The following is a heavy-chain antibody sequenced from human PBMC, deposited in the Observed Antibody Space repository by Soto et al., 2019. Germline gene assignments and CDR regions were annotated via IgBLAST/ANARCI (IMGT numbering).Heavy chain of an antibody. Sequence: QVQLVQSGAEVKKPGSSVKVSCKASGGTFSSYAISWVRQAPGQGLEWMGGIIPIFGTANYAQKFQGRVTITADESTSTAYMELSSLRAEHTAVYYCARDLGYCISTSCYHWFDPWGQGTLVTVSS. CDR1: GGTFSSYA. D-gene: IGHD2-2*01. CDR2: IIPIFGTA. V-gene: IGHV1-69*12. J-gene: IGHJ5*02. CDR3: ARDLGYCISTSCYHWFDP.